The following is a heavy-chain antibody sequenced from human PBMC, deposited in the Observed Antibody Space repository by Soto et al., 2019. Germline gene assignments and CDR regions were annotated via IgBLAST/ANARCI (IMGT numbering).Heavy chain of an antibody. CDR3: AREGSGYDFMNAFDI. CDR2: IYSGGST. D-gene: IGHD5-12*01. CDR1: GFTVSSNY. V-gene: IGHV3-53*04. J-gene: IGHJ3*02. Sequence: VGSLRLSCAASGFTVSSNYMSWVRQAPGKGLEWVSVIYSGGSTYYADSVKGRFTISRHNSKNTLYLQMNSLRAEDTVVYYCAREGSGYDFMNAFDIWGQGTMVTVSS.